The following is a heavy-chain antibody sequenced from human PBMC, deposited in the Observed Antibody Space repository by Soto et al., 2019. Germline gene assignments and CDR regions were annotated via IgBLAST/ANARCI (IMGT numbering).Heavy chain of an antibody. CDR2: ITYDVSNK. J-gene: IGHJ4*02. D-gene: IGHD5-18*01. V-gene: IGHV3-30*18. CDR1: GFTFSSYG. CDR3: VKSYTAIVNDYSNAMNY. Sequence: GGSLRLSCAASGFTFSSYGMHWVRQAPGKGLEWVADITYDVSNKYYADSVKGRFTISRDNSKNTLYLQMNSLRAEDTAVYYCVKSYTAIVNDYSNAMNYWGQGARVTVSS.